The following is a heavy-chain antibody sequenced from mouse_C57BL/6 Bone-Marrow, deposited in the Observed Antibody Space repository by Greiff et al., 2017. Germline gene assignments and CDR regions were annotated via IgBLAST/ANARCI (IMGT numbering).Heavy chain of an antibody. CDR2: IDPETGGT. J-gene: IGHJ2*01. CDR1: GYTFTDYE. V-gene: IGHV1-15*01. Sequence: VQLQQSGAELVRPGASVTLSCKASGYTFTDYEMHWVKQTPVHGLEWIGAIDPETGGTAYNQKFKGKAILSADKSYSTAYMELRSLTSEDSAVYYCTVLGFDYWGQGTTLTVSS. CDR3: TVLGFDY.